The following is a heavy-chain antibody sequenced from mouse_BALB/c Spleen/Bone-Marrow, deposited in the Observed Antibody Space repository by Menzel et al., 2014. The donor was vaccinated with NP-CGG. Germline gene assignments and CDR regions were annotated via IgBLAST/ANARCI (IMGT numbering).Heavy chain of an antibody. D-gene: IGHD2-3*01. CDR2: ISTGGSQT. Sequence: EVQLVESGGDLVKPGGSLKLSCAASGFTFSSYGMSWVRQTPDKRLEWVATISTGGSQTYYTDSVKGRLTISRDNAKNTLYLQMSSLKSEDSAIYYCARRGYDNSYWYFGVWGAGTTVTVSS. CDR3: ARRGYDNSYWYFGV. CDR1: GFTFSSYG. J-gene: IGHJ1*01. V-gene: IGHV5-6*01.